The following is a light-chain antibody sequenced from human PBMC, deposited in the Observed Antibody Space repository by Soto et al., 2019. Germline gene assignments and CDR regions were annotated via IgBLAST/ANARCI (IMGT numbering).Light chain of an antibody. CDR3: QHGYSTPLT. CDR2: DAS. V-gene: IGKV3-11*01. Sequence: EIVLTQSPGTLSLSPGERTTLSCMASQSISRYLAWYQQKPGQAPRLLIYDASNRATGIPARFSGSGSGTDFTLTISSLQPEDFATYFCQHGYSTPLTFGGGTKVDIK. CDR1: QSISRY. J-gene: IGKJ4*01.